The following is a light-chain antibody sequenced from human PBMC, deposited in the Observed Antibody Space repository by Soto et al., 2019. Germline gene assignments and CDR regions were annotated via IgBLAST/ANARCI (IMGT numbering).Light chain of an antibody. V-gene: IGLV2-11*01. CDR2: NVN. Sequence: QSVLTQPRSVSGSPGQSVTISCTGTSSDIGDYNYVSWYQQHPGKAPKLIIHNVNKRPSGVPERFSGSQSGNTASLTISGLQAEDESDYYCCSYAGSQNPFVFGTGTKVTVL. CDR1: SSDIGDYNY. CDR3: CSYAGSQNPFV. J-gene: IGLJ1*01.